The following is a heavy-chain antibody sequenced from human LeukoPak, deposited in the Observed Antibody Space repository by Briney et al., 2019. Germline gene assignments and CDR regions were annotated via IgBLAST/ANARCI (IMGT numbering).Heavy chain of an antibody. D-gene: IGHD2-15*01. CDR1: GYTFTGYY. V-gene: IGHV1-2*02. J-gene: IGHJ5*02. Sequence: GASVTVSCKASGYTFTGYYMHWVRQAPGQGLEWMGWINPNSGGTNYAQKFQGRVTMTRDTSISTAYMELSRLRSDDTAVYYCARTGIVAHPDIQQNWFDPWGQGTLVTVSS. CDR2: INPNSGGT. CDR3: ARTGIVAHPDIQQNWFDP.